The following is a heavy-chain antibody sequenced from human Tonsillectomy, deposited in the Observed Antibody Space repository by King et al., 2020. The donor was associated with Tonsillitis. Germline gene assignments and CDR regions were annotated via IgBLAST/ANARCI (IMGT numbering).Heavy chain of an antibody. Sequence: VQLPQWGAGLLKPSETLSLTCAFYGGSFSGYYRDWIRQPPGKGLEWIGEINHSGSTNYNPSLKSRVTISVDTSKNQFSLELSSVTAADTAVYYCASKLNYYYGMDVWGQGTTVTVSS. V-gene: IGHV4-34*01. CDR1: GGSFSGYY. J-gene: IGHJ6*02. CDR3: ASKLNYYYGMDV. D-gene: IGHD5-24*01. CDR2: INHSGST.